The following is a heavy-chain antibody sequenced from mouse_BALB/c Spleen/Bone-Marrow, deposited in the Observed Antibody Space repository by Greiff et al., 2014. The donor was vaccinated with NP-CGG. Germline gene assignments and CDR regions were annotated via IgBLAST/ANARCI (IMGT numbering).Heavy chain of an antibody. Sequence: VQLKESGPELVKPGASVKISCKASGYSFTGYFMNWVMQSHGKSLEWIGRINPYNGDTSYNQKFKGKATLTVDKSSNTAHMELRSLASEDSAVYYCARIYDYDRGAWFAYWGQGTLVTVSA. V-gene: IGHV1-20*02. CDR2: INPYNGDT. CDR3: ARIYDYDRGAWFAY. D-gene: IGHD2-4*01. CDR1: GYSFTGYF. J-gene: IGHJ3*01.